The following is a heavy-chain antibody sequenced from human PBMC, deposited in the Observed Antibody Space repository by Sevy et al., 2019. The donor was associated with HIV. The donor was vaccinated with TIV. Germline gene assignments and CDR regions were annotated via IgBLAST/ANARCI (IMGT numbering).Heavy chain of an antibody. CDR1: GFIFSSYT. J-gene: IGHJ4*02. CDR2: SRGTGNFI. D-gene: IGHD2-15*01. CDR3: ARDHGSCSGGSCYSGGY. V-gene: IGHV3-21*06. Sequence: GGSLRLSCSASGFIFSSYTMIWVRQAPGRGLEWVASSRGTGNFIHYADSVKGRFTISRDNAKNFLFLQMNSLRAEDTAVYYCARDHGSCSGGSCYSGGYWGQGTQVTVSS.